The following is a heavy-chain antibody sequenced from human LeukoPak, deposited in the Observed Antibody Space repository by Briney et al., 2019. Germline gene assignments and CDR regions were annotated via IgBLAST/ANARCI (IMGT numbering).Heavy chain of an antibody. J-gene: IGHJ4*02. CDR2: ISYDGSNK. CDR1: GFTFSSYA. D-gene: IGHD3-22*01. V-gene: IGHV3-30-3*01. CDR3: ARDQHYYDSSGYYLRLPDY. Sequence: TGRSLRLSCAASGFTFSSYAMHWVRQAPGKGLEWVAVISYDGSNKYYADSVKGRFTISRDNSKNTLYLQMNSLRAEDTAVYYCARDQHYYDSSGYYLRLPDYWGQGTLVTVSS.